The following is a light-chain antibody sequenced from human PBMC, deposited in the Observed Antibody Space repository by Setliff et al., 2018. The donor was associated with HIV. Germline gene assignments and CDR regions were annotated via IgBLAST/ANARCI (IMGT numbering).Light chain of an antibody. Sequence: QSALAQPPSASGSPGQSVTISCAGSSSDIGGYNYISWYQQHPGKAPNLIIYEVNKRPSGVSNRFSGSKSGNTASLAISGLQADDEADYYCCSYAGSDTFVVFGTGTKVTVL. CDR1: SSDIGGYNY. V-gene: IGLV2-8*01. J-gene: IGLJ1*01. CDR2: EVN. CDR3: CSYAGSDTFVV.